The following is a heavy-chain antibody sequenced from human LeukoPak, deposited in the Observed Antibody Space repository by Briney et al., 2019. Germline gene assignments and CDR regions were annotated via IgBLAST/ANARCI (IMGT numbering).Heavy chain of an antibody. V-gene: IGHV3-30*18. Sequence: GGSLRLSCAASGFTFSSYGMHWVRQAPGKGLEWVAVISYDGSNKKYADSVKGRFTISRDNSKNTLYLQMNSLRDEDTAVYYCAKGLPDDSRAYYDRLFYEWGQGTLVTVSS. J-gene: IGHJ4*02. CDR2: ISYDGSNK. CDR1: GFTFSSYG. D-gene: IGHD3-22*01. CDR3: AKGLPDDSRAYYDRLFYE.